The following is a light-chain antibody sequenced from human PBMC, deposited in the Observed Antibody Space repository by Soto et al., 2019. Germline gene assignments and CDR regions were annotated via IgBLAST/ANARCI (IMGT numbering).Light chain of an antibody. J-gene: IGKJ5*01. CDR1: QGISSD. CDR2: AAS. CDR3: LQEYRYPLT. Sequence: AIQITPSPSSLSASVWDRVTVTFWASQGISSDLGWFQQKPGKAPKLLIYAASSLQSGVPSRFSGRGSGTYFTLTISGLQVEDSATYYCLQEYRYPLTFGGGTRLEI. V-gene: IGKV1-6*02.